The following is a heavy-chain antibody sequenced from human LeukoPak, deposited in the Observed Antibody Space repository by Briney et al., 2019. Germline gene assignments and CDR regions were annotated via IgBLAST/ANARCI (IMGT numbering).Heavy chain of an antibody. CDR1: ASSMSRFA. J-gene: IGHJ4*02. Sequence: RGSLRFSRAGSASSMSRFAMYWVPQAFGKGLEWVGRIRSKANSYATAYAASVKGRFTISRDDSKNTAYLQMNSLKTEDTAVYYCGRDYWGQGTLVTVSS. V-gene: IGHV3-73*01. CDR3: GRDY. CDR2: IRSKANSYAT.